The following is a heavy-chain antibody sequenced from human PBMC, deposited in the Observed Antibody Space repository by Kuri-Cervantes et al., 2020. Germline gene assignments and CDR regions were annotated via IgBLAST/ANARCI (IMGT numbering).Heavy chain of an antibody. CDR2: IYYSGST. J-gene: IGHJ4*02. CDR1: GGSISSYY. D-gene: IGHD5-12*01. V-gene: IGHV4-59*01. Sequence: LSCTVSGGSISSYYWSWIRQPPGKGLEWIGYIYYSGSTNYNPSLKSRVTISVDTSKNQFSLKLSSVTAADTAVYYCARGRDYSGGYFDYWGQGTLVTVSS. CDR3: ARGRDYSGGYFDY.